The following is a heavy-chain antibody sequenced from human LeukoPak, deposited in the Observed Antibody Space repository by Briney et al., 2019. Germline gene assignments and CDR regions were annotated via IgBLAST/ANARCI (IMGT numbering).Heavy chain of an antibody. CDR3: ARALDSLGGLSLPDF. V-gene: IGHV7-4-1*02. CDR1: GYSFTNYA. CDR2: IHPRTGNP. D-gene: IGHD3-16*01. J-gene: IGHJ4*02. Sequence: GASVKVSCKASGYSFTNYAMNWVRQAPGQGLEFMGWIHPRTGNPAYAQGFSGRFVFSLDTSVTTTYLQISDLKVEDTAVYFCARALDSLGGLSLPDFWGQGTLVTVSS.